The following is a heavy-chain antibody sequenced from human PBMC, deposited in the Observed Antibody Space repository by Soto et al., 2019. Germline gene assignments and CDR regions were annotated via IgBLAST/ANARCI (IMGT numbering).Heavy chain of an antibody. J-gene: IGHJ4*02. CDR1: GGSISSYY. D-gene: IGHD2-15*01. CDR2: IYYSGST. V-gene: IGHV4-59*01. Sequence: SETLSLTCTVSGGSISSYYWSWIRQPPGKGLEWIGYIYYSGSTNYNPSLKSRVTISVDTSKNQFSLKLSSVTAADTAVYYCERCPGYGGKAYYFDYWGQGTLVTVSS. CDR3: ERCPGYGGKAYYFDY.